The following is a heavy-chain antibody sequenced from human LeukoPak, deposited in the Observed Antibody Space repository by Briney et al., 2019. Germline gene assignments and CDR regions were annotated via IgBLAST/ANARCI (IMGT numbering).Heavy chain of an antibody. CDR2: ICTSGSI. V-gene: IGHV4-61*09. J-gene: IGHJ4*02. CDR3: ARVAGRWPYYFDY. D-gene: IGHD5-24*01. CDR1: GGSITSGTYC. Sequence: PSETLSLTCSVSGGSITSGTYCWSWIRQPAGKGLEWIGHICTSGSINNNPSLKSRVTISVDTSKTQFSLKLSSVTAADTAVYYCARVAGRWPYYFDYWGQGTLVTVSS.